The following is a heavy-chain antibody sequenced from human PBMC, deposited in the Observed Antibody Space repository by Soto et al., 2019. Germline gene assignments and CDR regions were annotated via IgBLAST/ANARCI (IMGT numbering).Heavy chain of an antibody. D-gene: IGHD2-2*01. CDR2: VDGVGAVT. J-gene: IGHJ4*02. V-gene: IGHV3-23*01. CDR3: VKGRPGDVTDF. Sequence: GGSLRLSCAASGFTFNTFAMRWVRQAPGEGLEWVSSVDGVGAVTYYADSVRGRFAISRDNSKNTLFLQMNSLRAEDTAVYYCVKGRPGDVTDFWGQGTLVTVSS. CDR1: GFTFNTFA.